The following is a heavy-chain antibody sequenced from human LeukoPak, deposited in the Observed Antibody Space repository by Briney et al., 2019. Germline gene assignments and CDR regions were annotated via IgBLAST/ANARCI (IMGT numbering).Heavy chain of an antibody. D-gene: IGHD3-16*01. CDR1: GGSISSYY. J-gene: IGHJ4*02. CDR3: VRDGPSWGLL. Sequence: SSETLSLTCTVSGGSISSYYWSWIRQPAGKGLEWIGRIYTSGSTNYNPSLKSRVTMSLDTSKNQFSLKLSSVTAADTAVYYCVRDGPSWGLLWGQGALVTVSS. CDR2: IYTSGST. V-gene: IGHV4-4*07.